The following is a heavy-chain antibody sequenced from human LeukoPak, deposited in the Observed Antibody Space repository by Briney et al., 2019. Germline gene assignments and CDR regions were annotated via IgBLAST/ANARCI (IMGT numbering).Heavy chain of an antibody. CDR3: ARGIMIGFDP. V-gene: IGHV3-48*03. CDR1: GFTFSSYE. J-gene: IGHJ5*02. D-gene: IGHD3-16*01. Sequence: PGGSLRLSCAASGFTFSSYEMNWVRQAPGKGLEWVSYISSSGSNIYYADSVKGRFTISRDNAKNSLYLQMNSLRAEDTAVYYCARGIMIGFDPWGQGTLVTVSS. CDR2: ISSSGSNI.